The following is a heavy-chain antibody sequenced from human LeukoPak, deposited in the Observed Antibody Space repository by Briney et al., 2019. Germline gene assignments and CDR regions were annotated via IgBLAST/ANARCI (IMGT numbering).Heavy chain of an antibody. Sequence: GGSLRLSCAVSGFAFSYYWMKWGRQAPGKGLEWVANIGQDGSQKYYVDSVKGRFTISRDNARNSLYLQIDSLRPEDTAAYYCARGGGEIDSWGQGTLVTVSS. V-gene: IGHV3-7*05. D-gene: IGHD3-3*01. CDR1: GFAFSYYW. CDR2: IGQDGSQK. CDR3: ARGGGEIDS. J-gene: IGHJ4*02.